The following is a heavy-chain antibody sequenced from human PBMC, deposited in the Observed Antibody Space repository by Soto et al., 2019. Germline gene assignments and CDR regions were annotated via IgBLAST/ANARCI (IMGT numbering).Heavy chain of an antibody. Sequence: QITLKESGPTLVKPTQILTLTCSFSGFSLSTSEVGVGWIRQPPGKGLEWLALIYWDDDKEYSPSLRSRLTITKDTSKNQVVLIMTNLDPTDTATYYCAHGSGWLFDYWGQGTLVTVSS. CDR3: AHGSGWLFDY. V-gene: IGHV2-5*02. D-gene: IGHD6-19*01. CDR2: IYWDDDK. J-gene: IGHJ4*02. CDR1: GFSLSTSEVG.